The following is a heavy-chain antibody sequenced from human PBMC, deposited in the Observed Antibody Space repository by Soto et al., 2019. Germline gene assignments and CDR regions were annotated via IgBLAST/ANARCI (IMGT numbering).Heavy chain of an antibody. D-gene: IGHD2-21*02. CDR3: TTRMTAHFDY. CDR2: ISDRPTGHT. CDR1: GFTFSHYT. V-gene: IGHV3-23*01. Sequence: GGSLRLSCVASGFTFSHYTLNWVRRAPGKGLEWVSTISDRPTGHTHYAESVRGRITISRDDSRDTVFLQMDSLRAEDTAVYYCTTRMTAHFDYWGQGVLVTVSS. J-gene: IGHJ4*02.